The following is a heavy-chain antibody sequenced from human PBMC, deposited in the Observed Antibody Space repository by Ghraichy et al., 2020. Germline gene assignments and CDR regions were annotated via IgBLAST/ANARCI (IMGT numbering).Heavy chain of an antibody. Sequence: ASVKVSCKASGYTFTRYGVTWVRQAPGQGLEWMGWISANNGNTNYAQKLQGRVTMTTDTSTSTAYMELRSLRSDDTAVYYCESLGYSSIWYRGSGYYFEYWGQGTLVTVSS. J-gene: IGHJ4*02. CDR3: ESLGYSSIWYRGSGYYFEY. V-gene: IGHV1-18*01. CDR2: ISANNGNT. D-gene: IGHD6-13*01. CDR1: GYTFTRYG.